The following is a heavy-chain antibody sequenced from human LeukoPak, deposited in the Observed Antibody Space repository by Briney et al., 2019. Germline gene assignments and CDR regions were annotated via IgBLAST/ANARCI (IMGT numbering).Heavy chain of an antibody. CDR3: ARGGYYDSSGYYLVDY. Sequence: ASVKVSCKASGYTFTSYDINWVRQATGQGLEWMGWMNPNSGNTGYAQKFQGRVTMTRNTSISTAYMELSSLRSEDTAVYYCARGGYYDSSGYYLVDYWGQGTLVTVSS. J-gene: IGHJ4*02. CDR1: GYTFTSYD. D-gene: IGHD3-22*01. V-gene: IGHV1-8*01. CDR2: MNPNSGNT.